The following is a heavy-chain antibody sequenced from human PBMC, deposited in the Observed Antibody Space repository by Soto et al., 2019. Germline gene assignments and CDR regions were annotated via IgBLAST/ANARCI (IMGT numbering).Heavy chain of an antibody. Sequence: SETLSLTCAVYGGSFSGYYWIWIRQPPGKGLEWIGEINHSGSTNYNPSLKSRVTISVDTSKNQFSLKLSSVTAADTAVYYCARVLRITMVRGVIYYYYGMDVWXQGTTVT. CDR3: ARVLRITMVRGVIYYYYGMDV. CDR2: INHSGST. D-gene: IGHD3-10*01. CDR1: GGSFSGYY. J-gene: IGHJ6*02. V-gene: IGHV4-34*01.